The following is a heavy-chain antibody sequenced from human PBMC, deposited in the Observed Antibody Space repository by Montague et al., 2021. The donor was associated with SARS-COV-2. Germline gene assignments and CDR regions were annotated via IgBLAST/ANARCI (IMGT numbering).Heavy chain of an antibody. J-gene: IGHJ4*02. CDR3: ASHPVWQQLCT. V-gene: IGHV4-4*02. D-gene: IGHD6-13*01. CDR2: THHCGGT. CDR1: GGSITSENW. Sequence: SETLSLTCAVSGGSITSENWWSWVRHPPGKGLVWIAETHHCGGTNYNPSLRSRVTILLDNSTNQFSPMLTSVTAADTAMYYCASHPVWQQLCTWGQGTLVSVSS.